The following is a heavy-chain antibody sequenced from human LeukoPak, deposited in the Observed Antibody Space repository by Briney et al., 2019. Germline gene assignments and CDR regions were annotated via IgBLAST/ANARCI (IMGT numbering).Heavy chain of an antibody. V-gene: IGHV4-61*09. CDR3: ARCMSELDYGDYAYYYHMDV. CDR1: GDSLTSGSRY. Sequence: PSETLSLTCTVSGDSLTSGSRYWSWIRQPAGKGLEWIGHFYSSTRTTYNPSLESRVTISGDTAKNQFSLKLDSVTAADTAVYFCARCMSELDYGDYAYYYHMDVWGKGTAVTVSS. D-gene: IGHD4-17*01. J-gene: IGHJ6*04. CDR2: FYSSTRT.